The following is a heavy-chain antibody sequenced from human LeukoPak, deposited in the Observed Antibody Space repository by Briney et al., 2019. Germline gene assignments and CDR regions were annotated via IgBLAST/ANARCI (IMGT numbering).Heavy chain of an antibody. D-gene: IGHD3-22*01. CDR3: AKTPFRLEKVITDY. Sequence: GGSLRLSCAASGFTFSSYAVSWVRQAPGKGLEWVSAISGSGGSTYYADSVKGRFTISRDNSKNTLCLQMNSLRAEDTAVYYCAKTPFRLEKVITDYWGQGTLVTVSS. CDR2: ISGSGGST. J-gene: IGHJ4*02. CDR1: GFTFSSYA. V-gene: IGHV3-23*01.